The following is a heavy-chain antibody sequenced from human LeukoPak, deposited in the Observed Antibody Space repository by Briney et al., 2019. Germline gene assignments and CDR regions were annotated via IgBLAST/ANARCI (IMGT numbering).Heavy chain of an antibody. D-gene: IGHD3-22*01. CDR2: IIPIFGTA. CDR3: ARAYYYDSSGFGDLHY. Sequence: WASVKVSCKASGGTFSSYAISWVRQAPGQGLEWMGGIIPIFGTANYAQKFQGRVTITADESTSTAYMELSSLRSEDTAVYYCARAYYYDSSGFGDLHYWGQGTLVTVSS. J-gene: IGHJ4*02. CDR1: GGTFSSYA. V-gene: IGHV1-69*01.